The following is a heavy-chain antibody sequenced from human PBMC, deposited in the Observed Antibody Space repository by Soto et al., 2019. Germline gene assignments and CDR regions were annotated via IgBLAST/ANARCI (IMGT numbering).Heavy chain of an antibody. CDR2: TRNKANSYTT. CDR3: ARVRVGIDF. J-gene: IGHJ4*02. V-gene: IGHV3-72*01. D-gene: IGHD7-27*01. CDR1: GFTFSDHY. Sequence: EVQLVESGGGLVQPGGSLRLSCAASGFTFSDHYMDWVRQAPGKGLEWVGRTRNKANSYTTEYAASVKGRFTISRDDSKNSLYLQMNSLKTEDTAVYYWARVRVGIDFWGQGTLVTVSS.